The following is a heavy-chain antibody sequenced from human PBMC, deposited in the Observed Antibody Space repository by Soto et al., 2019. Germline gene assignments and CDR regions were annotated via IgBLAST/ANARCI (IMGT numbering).Heavy chain of an antibody. CDR2: IYYSGST. D-gene: IGHD3-16*01. J-gene: IGHJ2*01. Sequence: QHPGKGLEWIGYIYYSGSTNYNPSLKSRVTISVDTSKNQFSLKLSSVTAADTAVYFFFRAGDGIRDNVPVSAFKLTRSSDL. CDR3: FRAGDGIRDNVPVSAFKLTRSSDL. V-gene: IGHV4-59*01.